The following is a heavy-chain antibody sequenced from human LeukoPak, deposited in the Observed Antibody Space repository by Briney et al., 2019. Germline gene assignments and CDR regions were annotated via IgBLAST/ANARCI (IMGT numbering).Heavy chain of an antibody. V-gene: IGHV4-59*12. CDR1: GGSISSYY. D-gene: IGHD3-16*01. CDR2: IYYSGST. Sequence: SETLSLTCTVSGGSISSYYWSWIRQPPGKGLEWIGYIYYSGSTNYNPSLKSRVTISVDTSKNQFSLKLSSVTAADTAVYYCAREGFSPVGFDYWGQGTLVTVSS. J-gene: IGHJ4*02. CDR3: AREGFSPVGFDY.